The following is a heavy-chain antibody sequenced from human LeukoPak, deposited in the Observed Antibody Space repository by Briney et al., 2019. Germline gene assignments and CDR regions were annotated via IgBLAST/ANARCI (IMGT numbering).Heavy chain of an antibody. CDR1: GGSFSGYY. Sequence: PSETLSLTCAVYGGSFSGYYWSWIRQPPGKGLEWIGEINHSGSTNYNPSLKSRVTISVDTSKNQFSLKLSSVTAADTAVYYCARIVVLRWYFDYWGQGTLVTVSS. CDR3: ARIVVLRWYFDY. D-gene: IGHD3-22*01. V-gene: IGHV4-34*01. J-gene: IGHJ4*02. CDR2: INHSGST.